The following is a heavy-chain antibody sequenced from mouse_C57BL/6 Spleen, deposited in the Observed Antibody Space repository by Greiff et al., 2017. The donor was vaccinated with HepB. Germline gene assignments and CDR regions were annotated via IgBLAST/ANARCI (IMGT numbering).Heavy chain of an antibody. CDR2: IHPNSGST. CDR1: GYTFTSYW. D-gene: IGHD5-1*01. CDR3: ARFEDLRAMDY. V-gene: IGHV1-64*01. Sequence: QVQLQQSGAELVKPGASVKLSCKASGYTFTSYWMHWVKQRPGQGLEWIGMIHPNSGSTNYNEKFKSKATLTVDKSSSTAYMQLSSLTSEDSAVYYCARFEDLRAMDYWGQGTSVTVSS. J-gene: IGHJ4*01.